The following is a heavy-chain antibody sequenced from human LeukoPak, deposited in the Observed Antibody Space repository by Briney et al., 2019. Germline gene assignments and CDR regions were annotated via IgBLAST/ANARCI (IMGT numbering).Heavy chain of an antibody. J-gene: IGHJ4*02. CDR2: LSDSGGNT. D-gene: IGHD6-6*01. V-gene: IGHV3-23*01. CDR1: GFSFSSYA. Sequence: GGSLRLSCAASGFSFSSYAMSWVRQAPGEGLEWVSGLSDSGGNTIYADSVKGRFTISRDNSKNTLYLQMNSLRAEDTAVYYCAKRGSSTSYSFDYWGQGTLVTVSS. CDR3: AKRGSSTSYSFDY.